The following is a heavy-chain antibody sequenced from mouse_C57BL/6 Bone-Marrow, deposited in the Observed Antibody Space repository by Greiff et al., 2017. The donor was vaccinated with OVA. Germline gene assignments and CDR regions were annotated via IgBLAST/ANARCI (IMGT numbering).Heavy chain of an antibody. Sequence: QVQLQQSGAELAKPGASVKLSCKASGYTFTSYWMHWVKPRPGQGLEWIGYINPSSGYTKYNQKFKDKATLTADKSSSTAYMQLSSLTYEDSAVYYCASSFTTGSSEGDYWGQGTTLTVSS. D-gene: IGHD1-1*01. CDR3: ASSFTTGSSEGDY. CDR2: INPSSGYT. V-gene: IGHV1-7*01. J-gene: IGHJ2*01. CDR1: GYTFTSYW.